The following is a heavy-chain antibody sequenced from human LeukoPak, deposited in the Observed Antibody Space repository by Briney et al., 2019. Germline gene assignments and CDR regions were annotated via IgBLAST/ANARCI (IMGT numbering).Heavy chain of an antibody. CDR2: ISGSGGYT. CDR3: ARDPLGTRGSFAFDI. V-gene: IGHV3-23*01. Sequence: GGSLRLSCAASGFTFSSYAMSWVRQAPGKGLERVSAISGSGGYTNYADSVKGRFTISRDNSKNTLYLQMNSLRAEDTAVYYCARDPLGTRGSFAFDIWGQGTMVTVSS. D-gene: IGHD3-16*01. CDR1: GFTFSSYA. J-gene: IGHJ3*02.